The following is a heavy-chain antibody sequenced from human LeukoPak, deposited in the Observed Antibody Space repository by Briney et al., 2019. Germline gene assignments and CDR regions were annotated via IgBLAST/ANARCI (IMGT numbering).Heavy chain of an antibody. V-gene: IGHV3-33*01. CDR2: IWFGGSYK. Sequence: PGGSLRLSCAASGFTFSSYGMHWVRQAPGKGLEWVAVIWFGGSYKYYADSVKGRFTISRDNSKNTLYLQMNSLRAEDTAVYYCARGMSVTYNAIDYWGQGTLVTVSS. CDR3: ARGMSVTYNAIDY. D-gene: IGHD1-1*01. J-gene: IGHJ4*02. CDR1: GFTFSSYG.